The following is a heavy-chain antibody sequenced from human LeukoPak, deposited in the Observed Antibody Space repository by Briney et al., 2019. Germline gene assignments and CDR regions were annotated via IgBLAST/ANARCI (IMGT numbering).Heavy chain of an antibody. V-gene: IGHV4-34*01. Sequence: SEALSLTCAVYGGSSSGYYWSWIRQPPGKGLEWIGEINHSGSTNYNPSLKSRVTISVDTSKNQFSLKLSSVTAADTAVYYCARARTTVTTPPHIDYWGQGTLVTVSS. CDR2: INHSGST. D-gene: IGHD4-17*01. CDR3: ARARTTVTTPPHIDY. CDR1: GGSSSGYY. J-gene: IGHJ4*02.